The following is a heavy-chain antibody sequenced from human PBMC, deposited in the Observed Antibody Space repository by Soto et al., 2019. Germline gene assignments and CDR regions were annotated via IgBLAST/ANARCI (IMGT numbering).Heavy chain of an antibody. CDR2: IYYSGST. CDR3: ARAVDDSSGYYSYFDY. J-gene: IGHJ4*02. D-gene: IGHD3-22*01. V-gene: IGHV4-59*01. CDR1: GGSISSYY. Sequence: PSETLSLTCTVSGGSISSYYWRWIRQPPGKGLEWIGYIYYSGSTNYNPSLKSRVTISVDTSKNQFSLKLSSVTAADTAVYYCARAVDDSSGYYSYFDYWGQGTLVTVSS.